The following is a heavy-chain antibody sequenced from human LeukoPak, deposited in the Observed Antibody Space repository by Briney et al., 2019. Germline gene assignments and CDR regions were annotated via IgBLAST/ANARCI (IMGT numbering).Heavy chain of an antibody. D-gene: IGHD3-9*01. CDR1: GASVSNSHW. J-gene: IGHJ4*02. CDR3: ARASYDFLTAYYIDF. CDR2: IFHSGST. V-gene: IGHV4-4*02. Sequence: PSGTLSLTCAVSGASVSNSHWWSWVRQTPEKGLEWIGEIFHSGSTNYNPSLKSRVTISVDKSKNQISLKMTSVTAADTAVYYCARASYDFLTAYYIDFWGQGTLVTVSS.